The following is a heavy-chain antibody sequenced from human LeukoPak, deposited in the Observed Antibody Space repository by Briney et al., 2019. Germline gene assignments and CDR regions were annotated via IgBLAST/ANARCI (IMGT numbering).Heavy chain of an antibody. CDR3: ARGLFGLGL. Sequence: GGSLRLSCAASGFTFSDHYMSWIRQAPGKGLEWVSYIRSGDSSIYYADSVKGRFTISRDNAKNSLYLQMSSLRAEDTAVYYCARGLFGLGLWGQGNLVTVSS. CDR1: GFTFSDHY. D-gene: IGHD3/OR15-3a*01. CDR2: IRSGDSSI. J-gene: IGHJ4*03. V-gene: IGHV3-11*01.